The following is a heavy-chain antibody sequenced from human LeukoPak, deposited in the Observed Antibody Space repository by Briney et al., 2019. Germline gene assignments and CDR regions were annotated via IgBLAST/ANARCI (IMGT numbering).Heavy chain of an antibody. J-gene: IGHJ4*02. CDR3: ARGGHSYDGSFDY. D-gene: IGHD5-18*01. CDR1: GYTFTSYG. CDR2: INPSSGST. V-gene: IGHV1-46*01. Sequence: GASVKVSCKASGYTFTSYGISWVRQAPGQGLEWMGIINPSSGSTSYAQKFQGRVTMTRDTSTSTVYMELSSLRSEDTAVYYCARGGHSYDGSFDYWGQGTLVTVSS.